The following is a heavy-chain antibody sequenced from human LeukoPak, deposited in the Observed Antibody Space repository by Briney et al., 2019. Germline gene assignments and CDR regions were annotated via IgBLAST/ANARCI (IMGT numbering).Heavy chain of an antibody. CDR1: GGSISSGGYY. CDR3: ARLLMGYNWKYFDY. CDR2: IYYSGST. Sequence: SETLSLTCTVSGGSISSGGYYWSWIRQHPGKGLEWIGYIYYSGSTYYDPSLKSRVTISVDTSKNQFSLKLSSVTAADTAVYYCARLLMGYNWKYFDYWGQGTLVTVSS. V-gene: IGHV4-31*03. D-gene: IGHD1-20*01. J-gene: IGHJ4*02.